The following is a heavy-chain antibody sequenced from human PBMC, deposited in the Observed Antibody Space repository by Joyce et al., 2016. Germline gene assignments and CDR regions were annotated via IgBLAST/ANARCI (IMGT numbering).Heavy chain of an antibody. D-gene: IGHD2-2*01. CDR2: ISSTGSTI. CDR1: GFTFSDYY. V-gene: IGHV3-11*01. CDR3: ARGPGYCSTTTCSPGDGMDV. J-gene: IGHJ6*02. Sequence: QVQLVESGGGLVKPGGSLRLSCAASGFTFSDYYMSWIRQAPGKGLEGVSYISSTGSTIYYADSVKGRFTMSRNNAKNSLYLQMNSLRAEDTAVYYCARGPGYCSTTTCSPGDGMDVWGQGTTVTVSS.